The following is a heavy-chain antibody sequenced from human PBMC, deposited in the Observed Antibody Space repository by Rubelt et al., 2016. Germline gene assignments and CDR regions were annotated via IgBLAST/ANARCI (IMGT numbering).Heavy chain of an antibody. CDR2: ISYAGSNK. CDR1: GFTFSSYA. J-gene: IGHJ4*02. D-gene: IGHD2-15*01. V-gene: IGHV3-30*04. Sequence: VQLVESGGGLVQPGGSLRLSCAASGFTFSSYAMHWVRQAPGKGLEWVAVISYAGSNKYYADAVKGRFTISRDNAKTSLYLQMNSLRAEDTAVYYCAGLDVVVVAATVEDYWGQGTLVTVSS. CDR3: AGLDVVVVAATVEDY.